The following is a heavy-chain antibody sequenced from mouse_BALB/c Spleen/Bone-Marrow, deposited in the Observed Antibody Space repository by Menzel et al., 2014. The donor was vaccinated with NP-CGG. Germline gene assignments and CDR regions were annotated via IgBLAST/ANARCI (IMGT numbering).Heavy chain of an antibody. D-gene: IGHD2-1*01. Sequence: QVQLQQPGAELARPGTSVKLSCKASGYTFTDYYINWVKQRTGQGLEWIGEIYPGSGNTYYNEKFKGKATLTADKSSSTVNIHLSSLTPEDSAVYFCARDHYGNYEGFDYWGQGTLVTVSA. V-gene: IGHV1-77*01. CDR2: IYPGSGNT. CDR1: GYTFTDYY. J-gene: IGHJ3*01. CDR3: ARDHYGNYEGFDY.